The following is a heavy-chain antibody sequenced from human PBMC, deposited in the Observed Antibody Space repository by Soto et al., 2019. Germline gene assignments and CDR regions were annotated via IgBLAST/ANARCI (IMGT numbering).Heavy chain of an antibody. D-gene: IGHD3-22*01. V-gene: IGHV1-69*13. J-gene: IGHJ3*02. CDR2: IIPIFGTA. Sequence: SVKVSCKASGGTFSSYAISWVRQAPGQGLEWMGGIIPIFGTANYAQKFQGRVTITADESTSTAYMELSSLRSEDTAVYYCARARRITMIVVVTHDAFDIWGQGTMVTVSS. CDR3: ARARRITMIVVVTHDAFDI. CDR1: GGTFSSYA.